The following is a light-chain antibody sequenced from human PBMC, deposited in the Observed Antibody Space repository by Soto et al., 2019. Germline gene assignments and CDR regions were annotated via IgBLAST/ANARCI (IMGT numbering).Light chain of an antibody. CDR1: QSVSSY. CDR2: DAS. J-gene: IGKJ1*01. V-gene: IGKV3-11*01. Sequence: EIVLTQSPATLSLSPGERATLSCRASQSVSSYLAWYQQKPGQEPRLLIYDASNRATGIPARFSGSGSGTDFTLTISSLEPEDFAVYYCQQRSNWPPWTFGQGTKVEIK. CDR3: QQRSNWPPWT.